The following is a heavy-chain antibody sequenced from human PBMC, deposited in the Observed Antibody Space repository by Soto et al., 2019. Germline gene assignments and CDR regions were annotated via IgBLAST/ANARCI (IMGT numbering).Heavy chain of an antibody. Sequence: GGSLRLSCAASGFTFSIYSMNWVRHAPGKGLEWVSYISSSSSTIYYADSVKGRFTISRDNAKNSLYLQMNSLRDEDTAVYYCARPIYYYDSSGPDAFDIWGQGTMVTVSS. CDR3: ARPIYYYDSSGPDAFDI. CDR1: GFTFSIYS. CDR2: ISSSSSTI. D-gene: IGHD3-22*01. J-gene: IGHJ3*02. V-gene: IGHV3-48*02.